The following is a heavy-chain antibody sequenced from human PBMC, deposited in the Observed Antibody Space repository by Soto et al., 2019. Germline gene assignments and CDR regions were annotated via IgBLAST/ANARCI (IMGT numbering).Heavy chain of an antibody. D-gene: IGHD2-21*02. J-gene: IGHJ6*03. CDR2: ISGSGGST. Sequence: EVQLLESGGGLVQPGGSLRLSCAASGFTFSSYAMSWVRQAPGKGLEWVSAISGSGGSTYYADSVKGRFTISRDNSKNTRYLQMNSLRAEDTAVYYCARNGGVTGLIYYYYYYMDVWGKGTTVTVSS. CDR3: ARNGGVTGLIYYYYYYMDV. CDR1: GFTFSSYA. V-gene: IGHV3-23*01.